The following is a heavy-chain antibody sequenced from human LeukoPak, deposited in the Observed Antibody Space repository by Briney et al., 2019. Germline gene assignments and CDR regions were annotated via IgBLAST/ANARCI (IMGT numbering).Heavy chain of an antibody. CDR2: IYYSGST. CDR3: ARESNPGIAARPGYYYYYMDV. Sequence: SETLSLTCTVSGGSISSGDYYWSWIRQPPGKGLEWIGYIYYSGSTYYNPSLKSRVTISVDTSKNQFSLKLSSVTAADTAVYYCARESNPGIAARPGYYYYYMDVWGKGTTVTVSS. CDR1: GGSISSGDYY. D-gene: IGHD6-6*01. J-gene: IGHJ6*03. V-gene: IGHV4-30-4*01.